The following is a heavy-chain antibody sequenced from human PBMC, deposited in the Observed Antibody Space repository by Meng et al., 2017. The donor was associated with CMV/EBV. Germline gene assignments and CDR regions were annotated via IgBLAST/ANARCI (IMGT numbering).Heavy chain of an antibody. CDR1: GFTFSSYS. CDR2: ISSSSSYI. Sequence: GESLKISCAASGFTFSSYSMNWVRQAPGKGLEWVSSISSSSSYIYCADSVKGRFTISRDNAKNSLYLQMNSLRAEDTAVYYCARDLESLYYYYGMDVWGQGTTVTVSS. V-gene: IGHV3-21*01. D-gene: IGHD3-3*01. J-gene: IGHJ6*02. CDR3: ARDLESLYYYYGMDV.